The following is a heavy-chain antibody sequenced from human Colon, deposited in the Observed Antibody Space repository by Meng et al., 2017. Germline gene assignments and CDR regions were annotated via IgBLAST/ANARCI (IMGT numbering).Heavy chain of an antibody. V-gene: IGHV4-61*01. J-gene: IGHJ4*02. CDR3: ARFRVLLKDFDY. CDR1: GGSVSSKSHY. Sequence: SETLSFTCTVSGGSVSSKSHYWSWMRQSPDNRPEWIGYIHYTGGTTYNPSLKSRVVISVDTSKNQFSLKLNSVTAADTAVYFCARFRVLLKDFDYWGQGTLVTVSS. CDR2: IHYTGGT. D-gene: IGHD2/OR15-2a*01.